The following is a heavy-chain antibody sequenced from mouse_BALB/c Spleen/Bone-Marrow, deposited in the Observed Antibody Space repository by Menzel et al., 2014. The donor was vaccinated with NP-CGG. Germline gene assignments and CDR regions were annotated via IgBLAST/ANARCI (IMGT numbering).Heavy chain of an antibody. Sequence: QVQLQQSGPGLVAPSQSLSITCTVSGSSLSRYSIHWVRQPPGEGLEWLGVIWGGGNTDYNSALKSRLSISKDNSKSQVFLKMNSLQTDDTAMYYCARFITTGTMDYWGQGTSVTVSS. CDR2: IWGGGNT. CDR3: ARFITTGTMDY. CDR1: GSSLSRYS. J-gene: IGHJ4*01. D-gene: IGHD1-1*01. V-gene: IGHV2-6-4*01.